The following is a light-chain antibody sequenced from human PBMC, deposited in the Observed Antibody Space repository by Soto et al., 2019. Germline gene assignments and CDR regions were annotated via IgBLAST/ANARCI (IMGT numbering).Light chain of an antibody. J-gene: IGLJ1*01. V-gene: IGLV2-14*01. CDR1: SSDVGGYNY. CDR3: SSYTRSSTLYV. CDR2: EVS. Sequence: QSVLTQPASVSGSPGQSITISCTGTSSDVGGYNYVSWYQQHPGKAPKLMIYEVSNRPSGVSNRLSGYKSGNTASLTISGLQAEDEADYYCSSYTRSSTLYVFGTGTKVTVL.